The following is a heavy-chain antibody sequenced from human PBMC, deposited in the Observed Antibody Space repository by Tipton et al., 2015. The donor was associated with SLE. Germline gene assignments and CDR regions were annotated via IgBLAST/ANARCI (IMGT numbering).Heavy chain of an antibody. CDR2: IYDIGNT. D-gene: IGHD5-12*01. Sequence: TLSLTCTVSGASINSGGYSWSWIRQQPGKGLEWVGHIYDIGNTNYNPSLKSRITISLDTSKIQFSLKLSSVTAADTAVFYCARGGVGGYDYFDYWGQGTLVTVSS. V-gene: IGHV4-31*03. CDR1: GASINSGGYS. J-gene: IGHJ4*02. CDR3: ARGGVGGYDYFDY.